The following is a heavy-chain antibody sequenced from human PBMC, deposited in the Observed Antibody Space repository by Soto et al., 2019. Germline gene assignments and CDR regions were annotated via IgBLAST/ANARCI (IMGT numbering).Heavy chain of an antibody. CDR3: ARGASSVDTSFDY. J-gene: IGHJ4*02. V-gene: IGHV1-2*04. D-gene: IGHD5-18*01. Sequence: ASVKVSCKASGYTFTGYYMHWVRQASGQGLEWMGWINPNSGGTNYAQKFQGWVTMTRDTSISTAYMELSRLRSDDTAVYYCARGASSVDTSFDYWGQGTLVTVSS. CDR2: INPNSGGT. CDR1: GYTFTGYY.